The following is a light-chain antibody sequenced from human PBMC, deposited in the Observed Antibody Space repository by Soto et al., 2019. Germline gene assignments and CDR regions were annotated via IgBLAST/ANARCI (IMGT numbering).Light chain of an antibody. CDR2: EVS. J-gene: IGLJ1*01. CDR1: SRDVGGYNY. CDR3: SAYTSSSTPYV. V-gene: IGLV2-14*01. Sequence: QSALTQPASVSGSPGQSSTISCTGTSRDVGGYNYVSWYQQHPGKAPKLMIYEVSNRHSGVSNRFSGSKSGNTASLTISGLQAEDEADYYCSAYTSSSTPYVVATGTKVTVL.